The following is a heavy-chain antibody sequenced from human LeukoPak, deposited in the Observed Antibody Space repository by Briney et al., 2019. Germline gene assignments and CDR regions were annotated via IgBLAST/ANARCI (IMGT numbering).Heavy chain of an antibody. CDR1: GGSISSYY. V-gene: IGHV4-59*08. J-gene: IGHJ3*02. CDR2: IYYSGST. Sequence: PSETLSLTCTVSGGSISSYYWSWIRQPPGKGLEWIGYIYYSGSTNYNPSLKSRVTISVDTSKNQFSLKLSSVTAADTAVYYCARHHVLSAFDICGQGTMVTVSS. CDR3: ARHHVLSAFDI.